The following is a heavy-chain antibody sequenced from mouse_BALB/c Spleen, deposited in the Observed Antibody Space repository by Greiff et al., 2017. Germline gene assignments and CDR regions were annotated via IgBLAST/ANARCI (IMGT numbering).Heavy chain of an antibody. CDR1: GYTFTSYV. CDR3: AREVRRGIYFDY. J-gene: IGHJ2*01. Sequence: VQLQQPGAELVKPGASVKLSCKASGYTFTSYVMHWVKQKPGQGLEWIGYINPYNDGTKYNEKFKGKATLTSDKSSSTAYMELSSLTSEDSAVYYCAREVRRGIYFDYWGQGTTLTVSS. CDR2: INPYNDGT. D-gene: IGHD2-14*01. V-gene: IGHV1-14*01.